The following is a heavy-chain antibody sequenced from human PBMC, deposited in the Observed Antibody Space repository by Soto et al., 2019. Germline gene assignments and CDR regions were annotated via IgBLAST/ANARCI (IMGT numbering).Heavy chain of an antibody. V-gene: IGHV4-30-2*01. CDR3: ARVGVTDWFDP. CDR1: GGSISSGAYS. CDR2: ISHSGST. Sequence: QLQLQESGSGLVKPSQTLSLTCAVSGGSISSGAYSWSWIRQPPGKGLEWIGYISHSGSTYYNPSLKSRVTISVDRSKNQFALKLSSVTAADTAVYYGARVGVTDWFDPWGQGTLVTVSS. D-gene: IGHD2-21*02. J-gene: IGHJ5*02.